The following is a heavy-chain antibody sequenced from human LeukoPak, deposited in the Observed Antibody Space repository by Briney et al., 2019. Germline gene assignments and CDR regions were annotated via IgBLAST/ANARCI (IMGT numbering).Heavy chain of an antibody. D-gene: IGHD1-26*01. V-gene: IGHV3-11*04. CDR3: ARDLIIVGANTFDY. J-gene: IGHJ4*02. CDR1: GFNFSDYY. CDR2: MSSRSGII. Sequence: PGGSLRLSCVASGFNFSDYYMNWIRQSPGKGLEWISYMSSRSGIIYYADSVKGRFTISRDNARNSLYLQMNSLRAEDTAVYYCARDLIIVGANTFDYWGQGTLVTVSS.